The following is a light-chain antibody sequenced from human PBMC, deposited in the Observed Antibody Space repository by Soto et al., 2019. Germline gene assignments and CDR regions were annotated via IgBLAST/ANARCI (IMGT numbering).Light chain of an antibody. V-gene: IGKV2-30*01. Sequence: DVVMTQSPLSLPVTLGQPASISCRSSQSLVYSDGNTYLNWFQQRQGQSPRRLIYKVSNRNSGVPDRFSGSGSCTDFTLKISRVEAEYVGVYYCMQGTHWPPSFRPGTKVDIK. J-gene: IGKJ3*01. CDR3: MQGTHWPPS. CDR2: KVS. CDR1: QSLVYSDGNTY.